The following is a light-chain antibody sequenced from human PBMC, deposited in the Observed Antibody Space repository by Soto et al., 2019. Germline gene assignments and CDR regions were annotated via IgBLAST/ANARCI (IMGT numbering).Light chain of an antibody. CDR3: QQSYSTSVT. CDR1: QSISSY. Sequence: DIQMTQSPSSLSASVGDRVTITCRASQSISSYLNWYQQKPGKAPKLLIYAASSLQSGVPSRFSGNGSGTDFTLPISSLQPEDFATYYCQQSYSTSVTFGQGTKLQIK. CDR2: AAS. J-gene: IGKJ2*01. V-gene: IGKV1-39*01.